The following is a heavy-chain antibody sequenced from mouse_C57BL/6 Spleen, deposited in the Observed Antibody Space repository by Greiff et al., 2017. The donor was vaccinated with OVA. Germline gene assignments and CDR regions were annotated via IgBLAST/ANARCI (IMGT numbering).Heavy chain of an antibody. CDR2: INPSTGGT. CDR3: ARGKDVDYFDY. V-gene: IGHV1-42*01. CDR1: GYSFTGYY. J-gene: IGHJ2*01. Sequence: DVQLQESGPELVKPGASVKISCKASGYSFTGYYMNWVKQSPEKSLEWIGEINPSTGGTTYNQKFKAKATLTVDKSSSTAYMQLKSLTSEDSAVYYCARGKDVDYFDYWGQGTTLTVSS.